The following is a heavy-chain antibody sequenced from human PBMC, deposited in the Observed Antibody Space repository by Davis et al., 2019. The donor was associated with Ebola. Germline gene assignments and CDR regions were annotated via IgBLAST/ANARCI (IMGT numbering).Heavy chain of an antibody. CDR1: GGTFSSYA. J-gene: IGHJ6*02. CDR2: IIPIFGTA. V-gene: IGHV1-69*06. CDR3: ARGRGVPYGMDV. Sequence: AASVQVSCKASGGTFSSYAISWVRQAPGQGLEWMGGIIPIFGTANYAQKFQGRVTITADKSTSTAYMELSSLRSEDTAVYYCARGRGVPYGMDVWGQGTTVTVSS. D-gene: IGHD3-16*01.